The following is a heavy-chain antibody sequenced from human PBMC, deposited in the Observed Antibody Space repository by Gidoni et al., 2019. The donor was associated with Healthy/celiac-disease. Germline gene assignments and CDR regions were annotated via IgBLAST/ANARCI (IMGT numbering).Heavy chain of an antibody. CDR2: INPNSGGT. V-gene: IGHV1-2*02. CDR1: GSTFTGYY. CDR3: ASCGGGSCYSGGGFYYYGMDV. J-gene: IGHJ6*02. D-gene: IGHD2-15*01. Sequence: QVQLVQSGAEVKKPGASVKVSCKASGSTFTGYYMHWVRQAPGQGLEWMGWINPNSGGTNYAQKFQGRVTMTRDTSISTAYMELSRLRSDDTAVYYCASCGGGSCYSGGGFYYYGMDVWGQGTTVTVSS.